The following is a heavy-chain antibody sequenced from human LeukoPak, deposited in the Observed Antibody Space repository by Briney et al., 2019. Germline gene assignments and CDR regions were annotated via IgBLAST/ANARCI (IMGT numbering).Heavy chain of an antibody. D-gene: IGHD3-10*01. Sequence: GGSLRLSCAASGFTFSSNAMSWVRQAPGKGLEWVSAISGSGGSTYYADSVKGRFTISRDNSKNTLYLQMNSLRAEDTAVYYCARGFMYYYGLGRLVDYWGQGTLVTVSS. J-gene: IGHJ4*02. CDR2: ISGSGGST. CDR3: ARGFMYYYGLGRLVDY. V-gene: IGHV3-23*01. CDR1: GFTFSSNA.